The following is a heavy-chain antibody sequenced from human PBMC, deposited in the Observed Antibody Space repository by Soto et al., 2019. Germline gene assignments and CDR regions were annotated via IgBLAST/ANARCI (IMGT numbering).Heavy chain of an antibody. Sequence: QVQLVESGGGVVQPGRSLRLSCAASGFTFSSYGMHWVRQAPGKGLEWVAVISYDGSNKYYADSVKGRFTISRDNSKNTLYLQMNSLRAVDTAVYYCAKDLSKGYGDYLLHYWGQGTLVTVSS. D-gene: IGHD4-17*01. CDR3: AKDLSKGYGDYLLHY. CDR1: GFTFSSYG. CDR2: ISYDGSNK. V-gene: IGHV3-30*18. J-gene: IGHJ4*02.